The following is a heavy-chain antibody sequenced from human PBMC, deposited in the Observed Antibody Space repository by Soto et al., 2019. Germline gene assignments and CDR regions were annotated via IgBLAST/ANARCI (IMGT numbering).Heavy chain of an antibody. J-gene: IGHJ4*02. V-gene: IGHV3-30*04. CDR2: ISFDGRST. Sequence: QVQLVESGGGVVQPGRSLRLSCAASGFTFSSFAMYWIRQAPGKGLEWVAVISFDGRSTYYADSVKGRFTISRDNSKNTLYLQMNSLRLEDTAVYYCARDRPHLLIYYFDYWGQGTLVTVSS. CDR1: GFTFSSFA. CDR3: ARDRPHLLIYYFDY. D-gene: IGHD2-8*01.